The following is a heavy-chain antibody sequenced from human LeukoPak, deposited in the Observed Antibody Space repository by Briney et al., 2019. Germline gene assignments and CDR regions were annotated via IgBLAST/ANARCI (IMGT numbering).Heavy chain of an antibody. V-gene: IGHV4-39*07. Sequence: SETLSLTCTVSGGSISSSSYYWGWIRQPPGKGLEWIGSIYYSGSTYYNPSLKSRVTISVDTSKNQFSLKLSSVTAADTAVYYCARETHIVGARYWGQGTLVTVSS. J-gene: IGHJ4*02. D-gene: IGHD1-26*01. CDR3: ARETHIVGARY. CDR2: IYYSGST. CDR1: GGSISSSSYY.